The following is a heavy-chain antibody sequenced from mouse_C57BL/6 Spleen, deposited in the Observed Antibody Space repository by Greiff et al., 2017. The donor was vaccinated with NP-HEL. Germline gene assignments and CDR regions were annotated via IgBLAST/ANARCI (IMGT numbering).Heavy chain of an antibody. CDR2: ISYDGSN. V-gene: IGHV3-6*01. Sequence: EVKLQESGPGLVKPSQSLSLTCSVTGYSITSGYYWNWIRQFPGNKLEWMGYISYDGSNNYNPSLKNRISITRDTSKNQFFLKLNSVTTEDTATYYCARDGPYYYVSSYWGQGTTLTVSS. J-gene: IGHJ2*01. D-gene: IGHD1-1*01. CDR3: ARDGPYYYVSSY. CDR1: GYSITSGYY.